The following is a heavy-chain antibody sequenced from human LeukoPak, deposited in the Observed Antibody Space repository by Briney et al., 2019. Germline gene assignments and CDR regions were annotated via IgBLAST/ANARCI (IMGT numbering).Heavy chain of an antibody. CDR2: IYYSGTT. D-gene: IGHD3-3*01. CDR1: GGSISSYY. CDR3: ARGYYDFWTGYFSYFDY. Sequence: PSETLSLTCTVSGGSISSYYWSWIRQPPGKGLEWIGYIYYSGTTSYNPSLESRVTISLDTSKNQFSVKLSAVTAADTAVYFCARGYYDFWTGYFSYFDYWGQGTLVTVSS. V-gene: IGHV4-59*06. J-gene: IGHJ4*02.